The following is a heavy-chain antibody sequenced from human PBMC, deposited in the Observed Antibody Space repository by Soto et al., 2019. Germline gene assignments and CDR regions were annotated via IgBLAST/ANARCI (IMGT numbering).Heavy chain of an antibody. CDR1: GFTFSSYS. D-gene: IGHD5-12*01. V-gene: IGHV3-21*01. Sequence: PGGSLRLSCAASGFTFSSYSMNWVRQAPGKGLEWVSSISSSSSYIYYADSVKGRFTISRDNAKNSLYLQMNSLRAEVTAVYYCARDLEMATIEPFRYYGMDVWGQGTTVTVSS. CDR3: ARDLEMATIEPFRYYGMDV. J-gene: IGHJ6*02. CDR2: ISSSSSYI.